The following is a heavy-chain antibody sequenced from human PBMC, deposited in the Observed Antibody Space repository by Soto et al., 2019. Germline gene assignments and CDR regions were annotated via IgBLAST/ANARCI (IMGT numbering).Heavy chain of an antibody. CDR2: IYYSGVT. CDR1: GAALSRGGYV. Sequence: ESLSLTLTVSGAALSRGGYVSTWVRQPPGKGLEWLGYIYYSGVTNYNPSLKSRVTISLDKSKSQFSLRLISVTAADTAVYYCTREQSDDNYFDPWGLGTLVTVSS. CDR3: TREQSDDNYFDP. J-gene: IGHJ5*02. D-gene: IGHD6-19*01. V-gene: IGHV4-61*08.